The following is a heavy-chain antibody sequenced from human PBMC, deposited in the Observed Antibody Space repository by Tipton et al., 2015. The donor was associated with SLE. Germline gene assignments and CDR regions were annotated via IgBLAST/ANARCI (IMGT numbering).Heavy chain of an antibody. CDR2: IRYDGSNK. D-gene: IGHD1-26*01. CDR1: GFTFSSYG. CDR3: AKDREWELLGDAFDI. V-gene: IGHV3-30*02. J-gene: IGHJ3*02. Sequence: SLRLSCAASGFTFSSYGMHWVRQAPGKGLEWVAFIRYDGSNKYYADSVKGRFTISRDNSKNTLYLQMNSLRAEDTAVYYCAKDREWELLGDAFDIWGQGTMVTVSS.